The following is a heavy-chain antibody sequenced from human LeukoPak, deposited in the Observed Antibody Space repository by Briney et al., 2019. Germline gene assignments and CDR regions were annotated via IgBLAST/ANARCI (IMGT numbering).Heavy chain of an antibody. CDR2: ISYDGSNK. D-gene: IGHD3-22*01. J-gene: IGHJ4*02. CDR3: AEGSYYDSSGSFYFDY. CDR1: GFTFSSYG. Sequence: GGSLRLSCAASGFTFSSYGMHWVRQAPGKGLEWVAVISYDGSNKYYADSVKGRFTISRDNSKNTLYVQVNSLGTEDTAAYYCAEGSYYDSSGSFYFDYWGQGTLVTVSS. V-gene: IGHV3-30*18.